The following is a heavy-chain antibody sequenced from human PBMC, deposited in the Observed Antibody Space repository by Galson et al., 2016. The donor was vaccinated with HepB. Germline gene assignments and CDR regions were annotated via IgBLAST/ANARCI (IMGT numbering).Heavy chain of an antibody. Sequence: SLRLSCAASGFTFTTYHMNWVRQAPGKGLEWVSSITISRYIYDADSVKGRFTISRDDAKNSLYLQMNSLRAEDTAVYYCARSIAMAGNRHFMDGWGKGITVTVSS. D-gene: IGHD6-19*01. V-gene: IGHV3-21*01. CDR2: ITISRYI. J-gene: IGHJ6*04. CDR3: ARSIAMAGNRHFMDG. CDR1: GFTFTTYH.